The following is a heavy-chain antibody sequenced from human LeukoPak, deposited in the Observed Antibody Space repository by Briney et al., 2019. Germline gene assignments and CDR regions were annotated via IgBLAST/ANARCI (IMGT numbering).Heavy chain of an antibody. D-gene: IGHD6-13*01. CDR2: IRFDGSNT. CDR1: GFTFSSNG. J-gene: IGHJ4*02. Sequence: PGGSLRLSCAASGFTFSSNGMHWVRQAPGKGLEWVAFIRFDGSNTYYADSVKGRLTISRDTSKNTLYLQMNSLRPEDTAVYCCAKAGGSSWAVLDYGGQGTLVTVSS. V-gene: IGHV3-30*02. CDR3: AKAGGSSWAVLDY.